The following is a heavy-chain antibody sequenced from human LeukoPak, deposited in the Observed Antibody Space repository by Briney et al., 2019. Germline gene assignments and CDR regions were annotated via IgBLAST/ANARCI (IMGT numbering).Heavy chain of an antibody. CDR1: GFSFNNYA. CDR2: ISTTGGST. D-gene: IGHD4-23*01. CDR3: AKDWTTVVTPKGYYFDS. J-gene: IGHJ4*02. V-gene: IGHV3-23*01. Sequence: GGSLRLSCAASGFSFNNYAMSWVRQAPGKWLEWVSAISTTGGSTYHADSVKGRFTVSRDNSKNTLSLQMDSLRVEDTALYYCAKDWTTVVTPKGYYFDSWGQGTLVTVSS.